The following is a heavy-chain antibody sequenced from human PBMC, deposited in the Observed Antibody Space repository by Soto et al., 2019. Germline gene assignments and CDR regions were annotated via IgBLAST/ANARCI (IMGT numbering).Heavy chain of an antibody. CDR2: MNPNSGNT. CDR1: GYTFTSYD. CDR3: ARGFTPTYCSSTSCSN. Sequence: EASVKVSCKASGYTFTSYDINWVRQATGQGLEWMGWMNPNSGNTGYAQKFQGRVTMTRNTSISTAYMELSSLRSEDTAVYYCARGFTPTYCSSTSCSNWGQGTLVTVSS. V-gene: IGHV1-8*01. J-gene: IGHJ4*02. D-gene: IGHD2-2*01.